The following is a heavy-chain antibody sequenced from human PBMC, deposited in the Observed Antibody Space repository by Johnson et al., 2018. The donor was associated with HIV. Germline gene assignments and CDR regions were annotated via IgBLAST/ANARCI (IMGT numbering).Heavy chain of an antibody. J-gene: IGHJ3*01. D-gene: IGHD3-10*01. CDR1: GFTFSSYA. CDR2: VSAGGDNT. CDR3: ARSMRGAFDV. V-gene: IGHV3-23*04. Sequence: VQLVESGGGLVQPGGSLRLSCAASGFTFSSYAMDWVRQTPGKGLAWVSAVSAGGDNTYSAASGGGRFTISRDNSKNTLYLQMNSLRAEDTAVYYCARSMRGAFDVWGQGTMVTVSS.